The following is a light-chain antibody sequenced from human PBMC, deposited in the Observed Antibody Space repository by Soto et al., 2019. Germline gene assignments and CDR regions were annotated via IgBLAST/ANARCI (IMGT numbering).Light chain of an antibody. J-gene: IGKJ1*01. CDR1: QSLIHSDGNTY. Sequence: DVVMTQSPLSLPVTLGQPASISCRSSQSLIHSDGNTYLSWFQQRPGQSPRRLIYEVSDRDSGGXDXXTRRGSGTEFTLKISRVEAEDVGVYYCMRGTHWPWTFGQGTEVEIK. CDR3: MRGTHWPWT. V-gene: IGKV2-30*02. CDR2: EVS.